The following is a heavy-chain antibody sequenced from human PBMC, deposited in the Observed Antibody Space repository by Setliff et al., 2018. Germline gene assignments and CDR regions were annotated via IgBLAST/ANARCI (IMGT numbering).Heavy chain of an antibody. D-gene: IGHD2-15*01. J-gene: IGHJ6*03. CDR2: TRNKANSYTT. CDR1: GFTFSDHY. V-gene: IGHV3-72*01. CDR3: ARIRLCCGRVICPPGRYVDV. Sequence: PGGSLRLSCAASGFTFSDHYMDWVRQAPGKGLEWVGRTRNKANSYTTEYAASVKGRFTISRDDSKNSLSLQMNSLKTEDTAVYYCARIRLCCGRVICPPGRYVDVWGKGTTVTVSS.